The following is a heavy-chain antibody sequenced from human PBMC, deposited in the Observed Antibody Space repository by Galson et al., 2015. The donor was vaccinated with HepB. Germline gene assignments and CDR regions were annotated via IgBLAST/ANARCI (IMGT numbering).Heavy chain of an antibody. D-gene: IGHD2-2*01. CDR1: GGSFSGYY. J-gene: IGHJ4*02. Sequence: ETLSLTCAVYGGSFSGYYWSWIRQPPGKGLEWIGEINHSGSTNYNPSLKSRVTISVDTSKNQFSLKLSSVTAADTAVYYCATSRTRPTLGRVVPAAGRCFDYWGQGTLVTVSS. V-gene: IGHV4-34*01. CDR2: INHSGST. CDR3: ATSRTRPTLGRVVPAAGRCFDY.